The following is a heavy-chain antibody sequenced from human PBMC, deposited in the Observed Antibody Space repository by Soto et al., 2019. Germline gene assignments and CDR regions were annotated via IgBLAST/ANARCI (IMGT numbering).Heavy chain of an antibody. D-gene: IGHD4-17*01. J-gene: IGHJ4*02. V-gene: IGHV1-69*01. CDR2: IIPIFGTA. Sequence: QVQLVQSGAEVKKPGSSVKVSCKASGGTFSSYAISWVRQAPGQGLEWMGGIIPIFGTANYAQKFQGRVTITADESTGTAYMELSRLRSEDTAVYYCARAKSYGCTSSGLLYWGQGTLVTVSS. CDR3: ARAKSYGCTSSGLLY. CDR1: GGTFSSYA.